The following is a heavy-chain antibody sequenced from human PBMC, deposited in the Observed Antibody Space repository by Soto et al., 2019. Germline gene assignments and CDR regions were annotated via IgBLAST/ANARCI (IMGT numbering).Heavy chain of an antibody. Sequence: SVTMCLTCGVDGGNFIGYCWSWIRKPPGKGLEWIGEINHSGSTNYNPSLKSRVTISVDTSKNQFSLRLSSVTAADTAVYYCARELERRRNWFDPWGQGTLVTVSS. V-gene: IGHV4-34*01. J-gene: IGHJ5*02. D-gene: IGHD1-1*01. CDR1: GGNFIGYC. CDR3: ARELERRRNWFDP. CDR2: INHSGST.